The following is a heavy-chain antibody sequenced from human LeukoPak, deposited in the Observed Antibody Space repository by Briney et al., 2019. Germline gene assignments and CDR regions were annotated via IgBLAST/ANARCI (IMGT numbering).Heavy chain of an antibody. Sequence: TGGSLRLSCAASGFTVSSNYMSWVRQAPGKGLEWVSVIYSGGSTYYADSVKGRFTISRDNSKNTLYLQMNSLRAEDTAVYYCARDKPDSRYCSGSSCYVSDYWGQGTLVTVSS. J-gene: IGHJ4*02. CDR2: IYSGGST. CDR1: GFTVSSNY. CDR3: ARDKPDSRYCSGSSCYVSDY. V-gene: IGHV3-53*01. D-gene: IGHD2-15*01.